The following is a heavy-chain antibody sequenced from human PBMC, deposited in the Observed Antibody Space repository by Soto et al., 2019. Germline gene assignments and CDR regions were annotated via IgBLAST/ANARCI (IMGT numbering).Heavy chain of an antibody. Sequence: QVQLVQSGAEVKKPGASVKVSCKASGYTFTSYYMHWVRQAPGQGLEWMGIINPSGGSTSYAQKLQGRVTMTRDTSTSTVYMELSSLRSEDTAVYYCARGDQEQLVLEVYYYGMDVWGQGTTVTVSS. CDR2: INPSGGST. D-gene: IGHD6-13*01. CDR1: GYTFTSYY. J-gene: IGHJ6*02. V-gene: IGHV1-46*03. CDR3: ARGDQEQLVLEVYYYGMDV.